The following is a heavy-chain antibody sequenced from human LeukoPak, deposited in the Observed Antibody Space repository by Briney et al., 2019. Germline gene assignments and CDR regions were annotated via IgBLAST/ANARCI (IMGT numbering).Heavy chain of an antibody. D-gene: IGHD3-9*01. CDR2: IYSGGST. J-gene: IGHJ4*02. CDR3: AKGLRYFDWPSDY. CDR1: GFTVSSNY. Sequence: GGSLRLSCAASGFTVSSNYMSWVRQAPGKGLEWVSVIYSGGSTYYADSVKGRFTISRDNSKNTLYLQMNSLRAEDTAVYYCAKGLRYFDWPSDYWGQGTLVTVSS. V-gene: IGHV3-53*01.